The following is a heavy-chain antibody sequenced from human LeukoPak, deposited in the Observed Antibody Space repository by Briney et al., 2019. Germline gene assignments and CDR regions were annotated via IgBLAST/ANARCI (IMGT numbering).Heavy chain of an antibody. CDR2: LYSGGST. D-gene: IGHD7-27*01. Sequence: GGSLRLSCAASGFTVSSQYMTWVRQAPGKGLEWVSVLYSGGSTYYADSVKGRFTISRDNSKNTLCLQMNSLRTEDTAVYYCAGGPSTGELDYWGQGTLVTVSS. J-gene: IGHJ4*02. CDR1: GFTVSSQY. CDR3: AGGPSTGELDY. V-gene: IGHV3-66*02.